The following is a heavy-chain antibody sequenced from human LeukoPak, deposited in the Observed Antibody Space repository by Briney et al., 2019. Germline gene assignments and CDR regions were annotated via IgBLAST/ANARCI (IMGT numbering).Heavy chain of an antibody. CDR3: ATTVAGRDAFDY. CDR2: IYYSGST. CDR1: GCSISSYF. J-gene: IGHJ4*02. V-gene: IGHV4-59*01. Sequence: PSETLSLTCTVPGCSISSYFWTSIRQTPGKALERIGYIYYSGSTNYNPSLKSRVTISVDTSKSQVSLKLSSVTAADTAVYYCATTVAGRDAFDYWGQGTLVTVSS. D-gene: IGHD6-19*01.